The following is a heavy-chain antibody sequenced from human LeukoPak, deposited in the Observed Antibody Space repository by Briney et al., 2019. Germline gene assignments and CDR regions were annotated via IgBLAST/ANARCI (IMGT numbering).Heavy chain of an antibody. CDR1: GYTFTSYD. CDR3: ARGHSKNQKWELLRMGDY. CDR2: MNPNSGNT. V-gene: IGHV1-8*01. J-gene: IGHJ4*02. D-gene: IGHD1-26*01. Sequence: ASVKVSCKASGYTFTSYDINWVPQATGQGLECMGWMNPNSGNTGYAQKFRGRVTMTRNTSISTAYMELSSLRSEDTAVYYCARGHSKNQKWELLRMGDYWGQGTLVTVSS.